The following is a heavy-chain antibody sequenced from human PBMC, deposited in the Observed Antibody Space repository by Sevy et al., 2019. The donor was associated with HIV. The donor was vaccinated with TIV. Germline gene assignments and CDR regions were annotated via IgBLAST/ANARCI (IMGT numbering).Heavy chain of an antibody. V-gene: IGHV3-15*01. CDR3: TTSQYCSSTSCYSAIYYYYYGMDV. J-gene: IGHJ6*02. D-gene: IGHD2-2*01. Sequence: GGSLRLSCAASGFTFSNAWMSWVRQAPGKGLEWVGRIKSKTDGGTTDYAAPVKGRFTISRDDSKNTLYLQMNSLKTEDTAVYYCTTSQYCSSTSCYSAIYYYYYGMDVWGQVTTVTVSS. CDR1: GFTFSNAW. CDR2: IKSKTDGGTT.